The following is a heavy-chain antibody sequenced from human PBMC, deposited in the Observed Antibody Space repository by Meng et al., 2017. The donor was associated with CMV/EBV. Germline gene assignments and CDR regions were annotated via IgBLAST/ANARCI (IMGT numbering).Heavy chain of an antibody. Sequence: GESLKISCAASGFTFSSYAMHWVRQAPGKGLEWVAVISYDGSNKYYADPVKGRFTISRDNSKNTLYLQMNSLRAEDTAVYYCVRSGYYFDYWGQGTLVTVSS. CDR3: VRSGYYFDY. CDR2: ISYDGSNK. CDR1: GFTFSSYA. D-gene: IGHD3-22*01. V-gene: IGHV3-30*04. J-gene: IGHJ4*02.